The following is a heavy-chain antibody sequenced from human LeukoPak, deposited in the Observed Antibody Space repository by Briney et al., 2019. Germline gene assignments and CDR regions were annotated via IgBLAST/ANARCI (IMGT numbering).Heavy chain of an antibody. CDR1: GDSVSSNSAA. CDR2: TYRTSRWYN. D-gene: IGHD6-13*01. CDR3: ARDLPPGAAGVTGPFDC. Sequence: SQTLSLTCAISGDSVSSNSAAWNWIRQSPSRGLGWLGRTYRTSRWYNDYAVSVKSRITINPDTSKNQFSLQLSSVTPEDTAVYYCARDLPPGAAGVTGPFDCWGQGTLVTVSA. V-gene: IGHV6-1*01. J-gene: IGHJ4*02.